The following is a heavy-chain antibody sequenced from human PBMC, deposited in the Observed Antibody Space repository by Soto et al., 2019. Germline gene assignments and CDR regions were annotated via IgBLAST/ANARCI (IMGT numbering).Heavy chain of an antibody. V-gene: IGHV1-46*01. J-gene: IGHJ1*01. CDR1: GYIFTAYS. CDR3: AREEKCSDGVCFSEYFQR. D-gene: IGHD2-21*02. Sequence: QVQLVQSGAEVKKPGASVKVSCKASGYIFTAYSMHWVRQAPGQGLEWMGVVNPSGGSTNYAQKFRRKITMTRNTSTSTVFMDLSLLTSEDTAVYYCAREEKCSDGVCFSEYFQRWGQGTLVTVSS. CDR2: VNPSGGST.